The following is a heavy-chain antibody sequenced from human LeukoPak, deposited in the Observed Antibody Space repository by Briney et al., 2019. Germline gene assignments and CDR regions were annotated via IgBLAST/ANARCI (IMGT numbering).Heavy chain of an antibody. CDR3: AHKGRGSGSYNM. CDR1: GFSLTTTGVG. CDR2: SYWNNDK. J-gene: IGHJ4*02. D-gene: IGHD3-10*01. V-gene: IGHV2-5*01. Sequence: KESGPTLVKPTQTLTLTCTFSGFSLTTTGVGVAWIRQPPGKALEWLAVSYWNNDKSYSPSLKSRLTITKDTSKNQVVLKMTNMEPVDTATYYCAHKGRGSGSYNMWGQGTLVTVSS.